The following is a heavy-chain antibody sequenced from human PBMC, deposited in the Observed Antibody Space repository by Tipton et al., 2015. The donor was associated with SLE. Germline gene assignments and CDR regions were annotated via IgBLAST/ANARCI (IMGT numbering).Heavy chain of an antibody. D-gene: IGHD3-3*01. V-gene: IGHV4-39*02. CDR1: GVSISTSRYY. CDR3: ARRSVFLEWQPIDAFDI. CDR2: LYAGGST. J-gene: IGHJ3*02. Sequence: TLSLTCSVSGVSISTSRYYWGWIRQSPGQGLEWVGSLYAGGSTYFHPSLKSRASISADASKNHFSLKLNSVTAADTAVYYCARRSVFLEWQPIDAFDIWGQGTMVIVSS.